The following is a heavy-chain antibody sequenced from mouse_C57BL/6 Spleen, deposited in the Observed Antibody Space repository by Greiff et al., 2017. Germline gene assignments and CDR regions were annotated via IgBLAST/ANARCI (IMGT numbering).Heavy chain of an antibody. V-gene: IGHV1-61*01. CDR1: GYTFTSYW. D-gene: IGHD2-4*01. J-gene: IGHJ4*01. Sequence: QVQLQQPGAELVRPGSSVKLSCKASGYTFTSYWMDWVKQRPGQGLEWIGNIYPSDSETHYNQKFKDKATLTVDKSSSTAYMQLSSLTSEDSAVYYCARFYDYYYAMDYWGQGTSVTVSS. CDR2: IYPSDSET. CDR3: ARFYDYYYAMDY.